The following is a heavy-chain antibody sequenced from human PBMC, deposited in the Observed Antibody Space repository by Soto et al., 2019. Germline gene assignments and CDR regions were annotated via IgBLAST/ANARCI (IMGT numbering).Heavy chain of an antibody. Sequence: GGSLRLSCAASGFTFSSYSMNWVRQAPGKGLEWVSSISSSSSYIYYADSVKGRFTISRDNSKNTLYLQMNSLRAEDTAVYYCARVGGHSAYYYYGMDVWGQGTTVTVSS. CDR2: ISSSSSYI. CDR3: ARVGGHSAYYYYGMDV. V-gene: IGHV3-21*01. D-gene: IGHD2-15*01. CDR1: GFTFSSYS. J-gene: IGHJ6*02.